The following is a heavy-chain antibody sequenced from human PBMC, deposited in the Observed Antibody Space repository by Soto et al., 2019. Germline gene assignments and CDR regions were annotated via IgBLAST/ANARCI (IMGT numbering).Heavy chain of an antibody. Sequence: GGSLRLSCAASGFTVSSNYMSWVRQAPGKGLEWVSVIYSGGSTYYADSVKGRFTISRDNSKNTLYLQMNSLRAEDTAVYYCARMEYGSGSYYFDYWGQGTLVTVSS. CDR1: GFTVSSNY. CDR3: ARMEYGSGSYYFDY. V-gene: IGHV3-66*01. D-gene: IGHD3-10*01. CDR2: IYSGGST. J-gene: IGHJ4*02.